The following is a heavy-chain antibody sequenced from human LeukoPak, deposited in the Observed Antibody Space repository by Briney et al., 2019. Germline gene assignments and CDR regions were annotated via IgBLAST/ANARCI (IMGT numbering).Heavy chain of an antibody. V-gene: IGHV4-4*07. J-gene: IGHJ3*02. CDR2: IYDNANT. CDR3: ARSEAFNI. Sequence: SETLSLTCTVSGDSVTSSYWCWIRQSAGKGLEWIGRIYDNANTNYNPSLKSRVTMSVDTSKNQFSLRLSFVTAADTAVYYCARSEAFNIWGQGTTVTVSS. CDR1: GDSVTSSY.